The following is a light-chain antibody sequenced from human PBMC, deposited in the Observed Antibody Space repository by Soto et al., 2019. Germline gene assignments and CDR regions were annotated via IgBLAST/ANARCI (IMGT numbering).Light chain of an antibody. V-gene: IGKV3-15*01. CDR1: QGVSRN. J-gene: IGKJ1*01. CDR2: VAS. CDR3: QQYNNWPPWT. Sequence: EIVMTQSPATLSVSPGERATLSCRASQGVSRNLACYQQKPGQAPRLLIYVASTRATGIPARFSGSGSGTEFTLTISSLQSEDFAVYYCQQYNNWPPWTFGQGTKVEIK.